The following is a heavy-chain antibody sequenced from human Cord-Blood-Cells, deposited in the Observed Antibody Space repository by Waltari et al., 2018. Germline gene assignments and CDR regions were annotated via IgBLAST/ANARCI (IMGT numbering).Heavy chain of an antibody. Sequence: EVQLVESGGGLVQPGRSLRLSCAASGFTFDDYAMHWVRQAPGKGLDWVSGISWNRGSIGYADSVKGRFTISRDNAKNSLYLQMNSLRAEDTALYYCASSLAARPSPFDYWGQGTLVTVSS. CDR3: ASSLAARPSPFDY. CDR2: ISWNRGSI. D-gene: IGHD6-6*01. CDR1: GFTFDDYA. J-gene: IGHJ4*02. V-gene: IGHV3-9*01.